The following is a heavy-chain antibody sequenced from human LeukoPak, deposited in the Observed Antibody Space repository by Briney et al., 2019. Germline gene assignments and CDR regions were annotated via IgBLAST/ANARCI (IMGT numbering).Heavy chain of an antibody. D-gene: IGHD1-26*01. Sequence: SETLSLTCTVSGGSISSYYWSWIRQPPGKGLEWIGEINHSGSTNYNPSLKSRVTISVDTSKNQFSLKLSSVTAADTAVYYCARGIVGATDFDYWGQGTLVTVSS. J-gene: IGHJ4*02. V-gene: IGHV4-34*01. CDR1: GGSISSYY. CDR2: INHSGST. CDR3: ARGIVGATDFDY.